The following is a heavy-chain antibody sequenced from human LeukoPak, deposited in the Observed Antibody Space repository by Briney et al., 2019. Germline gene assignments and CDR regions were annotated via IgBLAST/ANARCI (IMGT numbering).Heavy chain of an antibody. Sequence: PGGSLGLSCAASGLTFSNYWMSWVRQAPGKGLEWVANIKEDGSAKYYADSVKGRFTISRDNAKNSLYLQMNSLRAEDTAVYYCATEVYYYMDVWGKGTTVTVSS. CDR1: GLTFSNYW. J-gene: IGHJ6*03. CDR2: IKEDGSAK. V-gene: IGHV3-7*01. CDR3: ATEVYYYMDV.